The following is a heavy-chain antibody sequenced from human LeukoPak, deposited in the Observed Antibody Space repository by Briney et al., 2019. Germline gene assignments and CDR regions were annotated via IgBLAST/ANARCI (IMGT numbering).Heavy chain of an antibody. CDR2: IRYDGSNK. Sequence: GGSLRLSCAPSGFTFTNYGMHWVRQAPGKGLEWVAFIRYDGSNKYYADSVKGRFTISRDNSKNTLYLQMNSLRAEDTAVYYCAKEETTNACYYYYMDVWGKGTTVTVSS. V-gene: IGHV3-30*02. CDR1: GFTFTNYG. CDR3: AKEETTNACYYYYMDV. J-gene: IGHJ6*03. D-gene: IGHD2-8*01.